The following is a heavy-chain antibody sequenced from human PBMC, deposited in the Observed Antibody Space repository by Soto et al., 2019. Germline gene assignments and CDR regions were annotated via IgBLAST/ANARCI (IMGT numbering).Heavy chain of an antibody. V-gene: IGHV3-33*06. CDR2: IWYDGSNK. CDR3: AKESVPAAFHLPLDY. J-gene: IGHJ4*02. Sequence: QVQLVESGGGVVQPGRSLRLSCAASGFTFSSYGMHWVRQAPGKGLEWVAVIWYDGSNKYYADSVKGRFTISRDNSKNTLYLQMNSLRAEDTAVYYCAKESVPAAFHLPLDYWGQGTLVTVSS. D-gene: IGHD2-2*01. CDR1: GFTFSSYG.